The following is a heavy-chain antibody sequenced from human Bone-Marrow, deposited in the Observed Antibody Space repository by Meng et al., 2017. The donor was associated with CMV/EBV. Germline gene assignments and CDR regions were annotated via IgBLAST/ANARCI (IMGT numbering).Heavy chain of an antibody. CDR3: VKEFGNYEGSGYSKCFDH. J-gene: IGHJ4*02. Sequence: GESLKISCAVSGFSFSNYALSWVRQAPGKGLEWVSAIGDSGGNKYYADSVKGRFTISRDNSKNTLYLQMNSLRAEDTAVYYCVKEFGNYEGSGYSKCFDHWGQGTLVTVSS. CDR1: GFSFSNYA. D-gene: IGHD3-22*01. V-gene: IGHV3-23*01. CDR2: IGDSGGNK.